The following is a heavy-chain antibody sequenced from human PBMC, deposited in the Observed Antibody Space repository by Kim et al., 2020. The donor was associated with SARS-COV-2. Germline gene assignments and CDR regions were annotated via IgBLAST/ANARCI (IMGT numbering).Heavy chain of an antibody. CDR3: GRGGASPVTPFFYFD. CDR2: IFWSGTT. Sequence: SETLSLTCRVSGGSINSGGLDWSWIRQGPGKGPEWIGYIFWSGTTHHNAALNRRVTISLQGSKNQFILKLRSVTDADTAVYFCGRGGASPVTPFFYFD. CDR1: GGSINSGGLD. J-gene: IGHJ2*01. D-gene: IGHD3-16*01. V-gene: IGHV4-30-2*01.